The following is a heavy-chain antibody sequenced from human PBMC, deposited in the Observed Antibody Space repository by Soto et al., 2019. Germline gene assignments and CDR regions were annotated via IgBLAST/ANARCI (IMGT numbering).Heavy chain of an antibody. CDR1: GFIFSSYR. J-gene: IGHJ4*02. CDR2: ISPRSDYI. V-gene: IGHV3-21*06. Sequence: EVQLVDSGGGLVKPGGSLRLSCAASGFIFSSYRMNWVRQAPGKGLEWVSSISPRSDYIYFADSMRGRFTISRDNAQNSLYLHMNNLRAEDTAVYHCARVSGTLERYSDLDYWGQGTLVSVSS. D-gene: IGHD3-10*01. CDR3: ARVSGTLERYSDLDY.